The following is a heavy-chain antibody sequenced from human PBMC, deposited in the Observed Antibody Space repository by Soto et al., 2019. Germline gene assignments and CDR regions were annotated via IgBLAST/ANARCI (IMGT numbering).Heavy chain of an antibody. J-gene: IGHJ6*02. Sequence: SLRLSCAASGFTFSSYAMSWVRQAPGKGLEWVSAISGSGGSTYYADSVKGRFTISRDNSKNTLYLQMNSLRAEDTAVYYCAMGSHYKIIYYYYGMDVWGQGTTVTVSS. CDR3: AMGSHYKIIYYYYGMDV. D-gene: IGHD3-10*01. CDR2: ISGSGGST. CDR1: GFTFSSYA. V-gene: IGHV3-23*01.